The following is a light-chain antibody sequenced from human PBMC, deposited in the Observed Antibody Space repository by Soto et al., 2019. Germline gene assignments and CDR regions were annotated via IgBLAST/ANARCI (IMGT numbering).Light chain of an antibody. CDR2: KAS. J-gene: IGKJ2*01. Sequence: DIQMTQSPSTLYVSVGDRVTITCRASQSISSWLAWYQQKPGKAPKLLIYKASSLESGVPSRFSGSGSGTEFTLTISSLQPDDFATYYCQQYNSYPPYTFGQGTKLEIK. CDR1: QSISSW. CDR3: QQYNSYPPYT. V-gene: IGKV1-5*03.